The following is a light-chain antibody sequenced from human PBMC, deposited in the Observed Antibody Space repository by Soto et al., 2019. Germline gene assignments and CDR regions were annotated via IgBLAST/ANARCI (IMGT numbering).Light chain of an antibody. CDR3: QQYNSYSLT. V-gene: IGKV1-5*03. J-gene: IGKJ4*01. CDR1: KSISSW. Sequence: DIQMTQSPSTLSASVGDRVTITCRASKSISSWLAWYQQKPGKAPKLLIYKASILESGVPSRFSGSGSGTEFTLTISSLQPDDFATYYCQQYNSYSLTFGGGTKVEIK. CDR2: KAS.